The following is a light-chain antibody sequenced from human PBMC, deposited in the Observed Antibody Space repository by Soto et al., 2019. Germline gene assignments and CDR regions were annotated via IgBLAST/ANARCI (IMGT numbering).Light chain of an antibody. CDR3: QQYDVLPLT. V-gene: IGKV3-20*01. J-gene: IGKJ4*01. CDR1: QSVISSS. CDR2: GAS. Sequence: EIVLTQSPGTLSLSPGERATLSCRASQSVISSSLAWYQRKPGQAPRVLIYGASIRATGIPDRFSGSGSGTDFTLAISRLEPEDFAVYFCQQYDVLPLTFGGGTKVEIK.